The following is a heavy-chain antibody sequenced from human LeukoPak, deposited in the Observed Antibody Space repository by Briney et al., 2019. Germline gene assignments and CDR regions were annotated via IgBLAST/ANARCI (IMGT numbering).Heavy chain of an antibody. CDR2: IYTSGST. CDR3: AREAARYCSSTSCYIPGSDYYYYMDV. J-gene: IGHJ6*03. Sequence: PSETLSLTCTVSGGSISSGSYYWSWIRQPAGKGLEWIGRIYTSGSTNYNPSLKSRVTISVDTSKNQFSLKLSSVTAADTAVYYCAREAARYCSSTSCYIPGSDYYYYMDVWGKGTTVTVSS. V-gene: IGHV4-61*02. CDR1: GGSISSGSYY. D-gene: IGHD2-2*02.